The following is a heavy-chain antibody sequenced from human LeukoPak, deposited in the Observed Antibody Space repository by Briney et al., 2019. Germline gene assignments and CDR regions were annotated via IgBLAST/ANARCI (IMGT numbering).Heavy chain of an antibody. CDR3: ARDSRYYDSSGLDY. CDR1: GFIFSRYA. V-gene: IGHV3-66*01. CDR2: IYSGGST. D-gene: IGHD3-22*01. Sequence: GGSLRLSCAASGFIFSRYAMTWVRQAPGKGLEWVSVIYSGGSTYYADSVKGRFTISRDNSKNTLYLQMNSLRAEDTAVYYCARDSRYYDSSGLDYWGQGTLVTVSS. J-gene: IGHJ4*02.